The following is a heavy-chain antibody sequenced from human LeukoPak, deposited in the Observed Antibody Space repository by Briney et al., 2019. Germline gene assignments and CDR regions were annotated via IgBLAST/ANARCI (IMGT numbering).Heavy chain of an antibody. CDR2: INPNSGDK. Sequence: GASVKVSCKASGYTFTRYYMHWVRQAPGQGLEWMGWINPNSGDKNYAQKFQGRVTMTRDTSISAAYMELSRLRSDDTAVYYCARDYQLRPGDYWGQGTLVTVSS. V-gene: IGHV1-2*02. J-gene: IGHJ4*02. CDR3: ARDYQLRPGDY. CDR1: GYTFTRYY. D-gene: IGHD2-2*01.